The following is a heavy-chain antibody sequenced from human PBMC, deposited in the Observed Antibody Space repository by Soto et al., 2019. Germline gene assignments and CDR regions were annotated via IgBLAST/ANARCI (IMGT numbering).Heavy chain of an antibody. CDR3: AAIPYSSSDPY. D-gene: IGHD6-6*01. CDR2: IVVGSGNT. V-gene: IGHV1-58*01. Sequence: GASVKVSRKASGFTFTSSSVQWVPQARGQRLEWIGWIVVGSGNTNYAQKFQERVTITRDMSTSTAYMELSSLRSEDTAVYYCAAIPYSSSDPYWGQGTLVTVSS. CDR1: GFTFTSSS. J-gene: IGHJ4*02.